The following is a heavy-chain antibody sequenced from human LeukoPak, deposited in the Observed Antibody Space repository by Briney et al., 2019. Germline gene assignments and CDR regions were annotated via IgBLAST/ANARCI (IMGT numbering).Heavy chain of an antibody. V-gene: IGHV3-23*01. D-gene: IGHD6-19*01. CDR3: AKEMAVAGFKIDS. CDR1: GFTFSNYA. J-gene: IGHJ5*01. Sequence: GGSLRLSCAASGFTFSNYAMSWVRQAPGKGLEWVSTISFSGGSTYSADSVRGRFTISRDNSKSTLSLQMSSLRPGDTALYYCAKEMAVAGFKIDSWGQGTLVTVSS. CDR2: ISFSGGST.